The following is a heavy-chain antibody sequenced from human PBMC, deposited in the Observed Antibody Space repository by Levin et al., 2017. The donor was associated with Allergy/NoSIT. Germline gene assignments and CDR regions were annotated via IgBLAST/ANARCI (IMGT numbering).Heavy chain of an antibody. V-gene: IGHV1-2*02. D-gene: IGHD4-17*01. CDR1: GYTFTDHY. CDR3: ARNDYGDYVQNFDS. Sequence: ASVKVSCEAAGYTFTDHYIHWVRQAPGQGLEWMGWVNCNTGDTHYAQKVQDRVTMTRDRSITTAYIEVGSLRIDDTALYFCARNDYGDYVQNFDSWGQGTLVTVSS. J-gene: IGHJ4*02. CDR2: VNCNTGDT.